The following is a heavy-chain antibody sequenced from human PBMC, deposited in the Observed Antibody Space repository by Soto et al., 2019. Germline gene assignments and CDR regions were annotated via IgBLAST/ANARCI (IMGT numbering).Heavy chain of an antibody. CDR2: VYHSGST. D-gene: IGHD6-19*01. Sequence: QVQLQESGPGLVKPSGTLSLTCAVSGDSISSNNWWSWVRQSPGKGLEWIGEVYHSGSTNYAPSLRGRVTISVEKSNNQFSLMLTSVTAADTAVYYCVRENSHMGISVAGLDYWGQGTLVSVSS. CDR1: GDSISSNNW. J-gene: IGHJ4*02. CDR3: VRENSHMGISVAGLDY. V-gene: IGHV4-4*02.